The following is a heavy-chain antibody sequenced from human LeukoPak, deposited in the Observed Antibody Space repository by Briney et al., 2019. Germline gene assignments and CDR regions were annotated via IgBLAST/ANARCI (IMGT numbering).Heavy chain of an antibody. J-gene: IGHJ4*02. CDR3: ARSMVRGVTGPTDY. V-gene: IGHV3-48*02. D-gene: IGHD3-10*01. Sequence: SGGALRLSCTAPGFTSSSYWMHWVRQAPGKGLEWVSYISSVSTTIYYADSVRGRFTISRDNAKNSLYLQISSLRDDDTAVYYCARSMVRGVTGPTDYWGQGTLVIVSS. CDR2: ISSVSTTI. CDR1: GFTSSSYW.